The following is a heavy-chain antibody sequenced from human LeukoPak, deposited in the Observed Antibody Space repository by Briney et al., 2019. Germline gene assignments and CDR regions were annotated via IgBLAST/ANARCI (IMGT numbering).Heavy chain of an antibody. Sequence: SETLSLTCTVSRVSISGYYWSWILHPPGHELKWIGYIYSSGSTNYNPSLKSRVTISVDTSKNQFSLKLSSVTAADTAVYYCARGAAAGTEYNWFDPWGKGTLVTVSS. V-gene: IGHV4-59*01. D-gene: IGHD6-13*01. CDR1: RVSISGYY. CDR3: ARGAAAGTEYNWFDP. J-gene: IGHJ5*02. CDR2: IYSSGST.